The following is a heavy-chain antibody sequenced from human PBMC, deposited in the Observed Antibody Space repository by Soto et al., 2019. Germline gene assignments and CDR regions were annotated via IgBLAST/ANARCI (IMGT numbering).Heavy chain of an antibody. V-gene: IGHV4-39*01. CDR3: ARSDATHYYDSSDVIPILDY. J-gene: IGHJ4*02. D-gene: IGHD3-22*01. Sequence: PSETLSLTCTVSGGSISSSSYYWGWILHPPGKGLEWIGSIYYSGSTYYNPSLKSRVTISVDTSKNQFSLKLSSVTAADTAVYYCARSDATHYYDSSDVIPILDYWGQGTLVTVSS. CDR1: GGSISSSSYY. CDR2: IYYSGST.